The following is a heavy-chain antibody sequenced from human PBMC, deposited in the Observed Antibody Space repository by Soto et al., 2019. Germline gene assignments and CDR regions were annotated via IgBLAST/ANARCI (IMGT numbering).Heavy chain of an antibody. D-gene: IGHD2-15*01. V-gene: IGHV1-69*04. Sequence: ASVKVSCKASGGTFSSYTISWVRQAPGQGLEWMGRIIPILGIANYAQKFQGRVTITADKSTSTAYMELSSLRSEDTAVYYCARDSGHCSGGSCYLNYWGQGTLVTVSS. J-gene: IGHJ4*02. CDR3: ARDSGHCSGGSCYLNY. CDR2: IIPILGIA. CDR1: GGTFSSYT.